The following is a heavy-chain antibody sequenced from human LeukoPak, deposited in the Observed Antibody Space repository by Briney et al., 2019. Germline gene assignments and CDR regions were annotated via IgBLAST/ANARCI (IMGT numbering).Heavy chain of an antibody. J-gene: IGHJ3*02. CDR1: GFTFSDYY. V-gene: IGHV3-11*06. CDR3: ARGGTAMADDAFDI. Sequence: PGGSLRLSCAASGFTFSDYYMSWIRQAPGKGLEWVSYISSSSSYTNYADSVKGRFTVSRDNAKNSLYLQMNSLRAADTAVYYCARGGTAMADDAFDIWGQGTMVTVSS. CDR2: ISSSSSYT. D-gene: IGHD5-18*01.